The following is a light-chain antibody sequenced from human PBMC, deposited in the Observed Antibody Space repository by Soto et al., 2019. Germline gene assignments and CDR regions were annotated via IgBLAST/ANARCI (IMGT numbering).Light chain of an antibody. V-gene: IGKV1-9*01. J-gene: IGKJ4*01. CDR3: LQHNTYPLT. Sequence: DIQLTQSPSFLSASVEDRVTISCRASYDISSSLAWYQQEPGKPPKLLIYAASSLQNEAPLRFSGSGSGTEFTLTISSLQPEDFATYYCLQHNTYPLTFGGGTKVEIK. CDR1: YDISSS. CDR2: AAS.